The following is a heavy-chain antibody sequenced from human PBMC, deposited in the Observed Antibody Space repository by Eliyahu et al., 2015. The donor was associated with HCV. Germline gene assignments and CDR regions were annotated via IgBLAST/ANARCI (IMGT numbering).Heavy chain of an antibody. V-gene: IGHV3-53*01. Sequence: EVQLVESGGGLIQPGGSLXLSXAASGFTVXXNYMSWVRQAPGKGXEWVSVIYSGGSTYYAXSVKGRFTISRDNSKNTLYLQMNSLRAEDTAVYYCARAGGGNSVFYYYYGMDVWGQGTTVTVSS. J-gene: IGHJ6*02. CDR2: IYSGGST. CDR1: GFTVXXNY. D-gene: IGHD4-23*01. CDR3: ARAGGGNSVFYYYYGMDV.